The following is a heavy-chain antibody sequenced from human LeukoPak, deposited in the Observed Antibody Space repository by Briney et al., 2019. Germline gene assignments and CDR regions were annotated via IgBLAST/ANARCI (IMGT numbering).Heavy chain of an antibody. J-gene: IGHJ4*02. CDR2: INSDGSST. V-gene: IGHV3-74*01. D-gene: IGHD3-10*01. Sequence: GGSLRLSCAASGFTFSSYWMHWVRQAPGKGLVWVSRINSDGSSTSYADSVKGRFTISRDNSKNTLYLQTNSLRAEDTAVYYCAKVAKYYYGSETYYFFEHWGQGTPVTASS. CDR1: GFTFSSYW. CDR3: AKVAKYYYGSETYYFFEH.